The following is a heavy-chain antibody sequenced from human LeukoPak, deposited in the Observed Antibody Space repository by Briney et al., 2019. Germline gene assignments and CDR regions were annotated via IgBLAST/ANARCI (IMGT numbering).Heavy chain of an antibody. Sequence: EASVKVSCKASGYTFSAYYMHWVRQAPGQGLEWMGWINLYSGDTRYSQNFQGRVTMTRDTSITTAYMELSRLTSDDTAVYYCASLAHFDGSTYYPDFWGQGTLVTVSS. J-gene: IGHJ4*02. V-gene: IGHV1-2*02. D-gene: IGHD3-22*01. CDR3: ASLAHFDGSTYYPDF. CDR1: GYTFSAYY. CDR2: INLYSGDT.